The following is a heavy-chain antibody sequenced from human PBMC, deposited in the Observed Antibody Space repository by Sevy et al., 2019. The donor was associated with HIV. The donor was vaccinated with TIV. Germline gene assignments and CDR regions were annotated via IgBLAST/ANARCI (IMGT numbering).Heavy chain of an antibody. V-gene: IGHV3-30*02. CDR1: GFTFSYSG. J-gene: IGHJ4*02. CDR2: IKFDGSSK. CDR3: AKNTAAVGVGGFDY. D-gene: IGHD2-8*01. Sequence: GGSLRLSCTASGFTFSYSGMHWVRQAPGKGLEWVAFIKFDGSSKYYANSVKGRFTISRDNSKNTLYLQMNSLRGDDTAVYYCAKNTAAVGVGGFDYWGQGALVTVSS.